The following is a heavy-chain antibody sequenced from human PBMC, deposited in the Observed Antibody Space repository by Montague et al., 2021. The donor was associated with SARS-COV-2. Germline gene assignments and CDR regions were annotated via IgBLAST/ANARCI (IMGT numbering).Heavy chain of an antibody. Sequence: SLRLSCAASGFTFSSYAMHWVRQAPGKGLEWVAVISYDGSNKYYVDSVKGRFTISRDNSKNTLYLQMNSLRAEDTAAYYRARDLAGGYSYYFDYWGQGTLVTVSS. CDR2: ISYDGSNK. V-gene: IGHV3-30*04. J-gene: IGHJ4*02. D-gene: IGHD5-18*01. CDR1: GFTFSSYA. CDR3: ARDLAGGYSYYFDY.